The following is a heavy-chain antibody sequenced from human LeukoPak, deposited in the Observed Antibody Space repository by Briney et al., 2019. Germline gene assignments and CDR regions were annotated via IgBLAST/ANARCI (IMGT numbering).Heavy chain of an antibody. V-gene: IGHV3-48*01. D-gene: IGHD1-26*01. J-gene: IGHJ3*02. Sequence: GGSLRLSCAASGFTLSRYSMNWVRPAPGKGLEWVSYISSSSSTKYYADSVKGRFTISRDNAKKSLYLQMNSLRAEDTAVYYCGRGGSYYNEAFDIWGQGTMVIVSS. CDR3: GRGGSYYNEAFDI. CDR1: GFTLSRYS. CDR2: ISSSSSTK.